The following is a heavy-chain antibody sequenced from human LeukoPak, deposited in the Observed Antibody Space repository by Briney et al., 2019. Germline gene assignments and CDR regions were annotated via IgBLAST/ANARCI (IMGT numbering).Heavy chain of an antibody. CDR3: AKDLMVRGLTYDN. Sequence: GGSLRLSCAASGFTFSSYAMRWVRQAPGKGLEWVSAISGSGGSTYYADSVKGRFTISRDNSKNTLYLQMNSLRAEDTAVYYCAKDLMVRGLTYDNWGQGTLVTVSS. CDR2: ISGSGGST. J-gene: IGHJ4*02. V-gene: IGHV3-23*01. CDR1: GFTFSSYA. D-gene: IGHD3-10*01.